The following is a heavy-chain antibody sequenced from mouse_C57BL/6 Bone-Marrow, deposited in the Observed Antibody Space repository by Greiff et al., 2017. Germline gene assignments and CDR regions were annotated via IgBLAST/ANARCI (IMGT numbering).Heavy chain of an antibody. CDR3: ARDAYFAFDY. J-gene: IGHJ2*02. V-gene: IGHV1-81*01. Sequence: QVQLQQSGAELVRPGASVKLSCKASGYTFTSYGINWVKQRTGKGFEWIGEIYPRSGNTNYNEKFKGKATLTADKSSSTAYMELRSLPSVYSAVYFCARDAYFAFDYWGQGTSVTVSS. CDR2: IYPRSGNT. CDR1: GYTFTSYG.